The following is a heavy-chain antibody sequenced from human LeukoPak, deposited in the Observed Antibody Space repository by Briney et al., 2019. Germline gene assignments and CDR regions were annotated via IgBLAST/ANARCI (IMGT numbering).Heavy chain of an antibody. V-gene: IGHV1-69*02. Sequence: ASVKVSCKASGGTFSSYTISWVRQAPGQGLEWMGRIIPILGIANYAQKFQGRVTITAGKSTSTAYMELSSLRSEDTAVYYCASEQLGYCSSTSCPPPYWGQGTLVSVSS. J-gene: IGHJ4*02. CDR2: IIPILGIA. D-gene: IGHD2-2*01. CDR3: ASEQLGYCSSTSCPPPY. CDR1: GGTFSSYT.